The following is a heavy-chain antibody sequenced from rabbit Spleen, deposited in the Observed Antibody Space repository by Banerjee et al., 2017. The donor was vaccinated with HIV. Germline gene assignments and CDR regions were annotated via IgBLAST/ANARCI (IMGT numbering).Heavy chain of an antibody. Sequence: QEQLVESGGGLVKPGASLTLTCKASGVSLNDKDVMCWVRQAPGKGLEWIACINTITGTAVYATWAKGRFTISKTSSTTVTLHLTSLTVVDTATYFCARDDSGSIHRLDLWGPGTLVTVS. CDR1: GVSLNDKDV. J-gene: IGHJ3*01. CDR3: ARDDSGSIHRLDL. V-gene: IGHV1S45*01. CDR2: INTITGTA.